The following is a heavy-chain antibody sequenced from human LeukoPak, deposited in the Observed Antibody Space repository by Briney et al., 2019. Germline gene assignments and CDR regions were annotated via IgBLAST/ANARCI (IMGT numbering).Heavy chain of an antibody. Sequence: SETLSLTCTVSGGSIISSRYYWGWIRQPPGKGLEWIGTIYYSGSTYYNPSLKSRVAMSADTSKNHFSLKVSSVTAADTAMYYCARDRGRTIFGVVILKGFDPWGQGTLVTVSS. J-gene: IGHJ5*02. CDR2: IYYSGST. D-gene: IGHD3-3*01. CDR1: GGSIISSRYY. V-gene: IGHV4-39*02. CDR3: ARDRGRTIFGVVILKGFDP.